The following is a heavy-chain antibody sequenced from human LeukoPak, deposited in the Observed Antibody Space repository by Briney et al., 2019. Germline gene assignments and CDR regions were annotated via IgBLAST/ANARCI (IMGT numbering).Heavy chain of an antibody. CDR1: GGTFNSYA. Sequence: ASVKVSCKASGGTFNSYAISWVRQAPGQGLEWMGGIIPIFGTTNYARKFRGRVTLTADKSTRTAYMELSSLRAEDTAVYYCACNRWLQSPFDYWGQGTLVTVSS. J-gene: IGHJ4*02. V-gene: IGHV1-69*06. CDR3: ACNRWLQSPFDY. CDR2: IIPIFGTT. D-gene: IGHD5-24*01.